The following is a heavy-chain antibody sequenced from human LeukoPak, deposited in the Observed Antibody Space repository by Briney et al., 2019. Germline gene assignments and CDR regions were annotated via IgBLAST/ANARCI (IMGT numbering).Heavy chain of an antibody. D-gene: IGHD3-22*01. Sequence: ASVKVSCTASGYTFTSYGIRWVRQAPGQGLEWMGWISAYNGNTNYAQKLQGRVTMTTDTSTSTAYMELRSLRPDDTAVYYCARTDVYYDSSGYYYYYDCWDQGTLVIVSS. V-gene: IGHV1-18*01. CDR2: ISAYNGNT. CDR3: ARTDVYYDSSGYYYYYDC. J-gene: IGHJ4*02. CDR1: GYTFTSYG.